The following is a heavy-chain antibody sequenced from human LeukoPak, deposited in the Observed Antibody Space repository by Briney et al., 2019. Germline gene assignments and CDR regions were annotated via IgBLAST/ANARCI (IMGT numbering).Heavy chain of an antibody. J-gene: IGHJ4*02. CDR2: ISGSGGST. Sequence: GGSLRLSCAASGFTFSSYAMSWVRQAPGKGLEWVSAISGSGGSTYYADSVKDRSTISRDNSKNMLYLQMNSLRAEDTAVYYCAKDTSSSCHDYWGQGTLVTVSS. V-gene: IGHV3-23*01. D-gene: IGHD2-2*01. CDR3: AKDTSSSCHDY. CDR1: GFTFSSYA.